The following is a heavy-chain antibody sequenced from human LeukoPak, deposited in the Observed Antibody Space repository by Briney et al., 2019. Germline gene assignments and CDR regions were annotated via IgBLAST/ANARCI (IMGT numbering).Heavy chain of an antibody. CDR2: IDPSDSYT. CDR3: ARPYSSSWYEVSAFDY. Sequence: GESLKISCKGSGYSFTNYWITWVRQLPGRGLEWMGRIDPSDSYTNYSPSFQGHVTISADKSISTAYLQWSSLKASDTAMYYCARPYSSSWYEVSAFDYWGQGTLVTVSS. V-gene: IGHV5-10-1*01. J-gene: IGHJ4*02. CDR1: GYSFTNYW. D-gene: IGHD6-13*01.